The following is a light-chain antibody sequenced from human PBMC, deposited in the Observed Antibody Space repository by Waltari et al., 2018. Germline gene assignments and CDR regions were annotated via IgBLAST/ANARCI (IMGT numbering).Light chain of an antibody. V-gene: IGLV2-14*03. Sequence: QSALTQPASVSGSPGQSITISCTGTSSDVGAYNFVSWYQHYPGKAPKIIIYDVSNRPSGVSYRFSGSKSVNTASLTISGLQAEDEAVYYCSSFETNSASVIFGGGTMVTV. J-gene: IGLJ2*01. CDR3: SSFETNSASVI. CDR2: DVS. CDR1: SSDVGAYNF.